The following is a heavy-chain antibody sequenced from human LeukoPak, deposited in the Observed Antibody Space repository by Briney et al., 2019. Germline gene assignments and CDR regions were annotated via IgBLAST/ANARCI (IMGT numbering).Heavy chain of an antibody. Sequence: GASVKVSCKASGYTFTGYYMHWVRQAPGQGLEWMGWMNPNSGNTGYAQKFQGRVTITRNTSISTAYMELSSLRSEDTAVYYCARDSYYDSNWFDPWGQGTLVTVSS. CDR2: MNPNSGNT. CDR3: ARDSYYDSNWFDP. J-gene: IGHJ5*02. D-gene: IGHD3-22*01. CDR1: GYTFTGYY. V-gene: IGHV1-8*03.